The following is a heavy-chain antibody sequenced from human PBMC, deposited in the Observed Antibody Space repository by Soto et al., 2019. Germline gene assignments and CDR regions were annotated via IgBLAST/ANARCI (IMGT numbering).Heavy chain of an antibody. Sequence: SETLSLTCTVSGGSISSYYWSWIRQPPGKGLEWIGDIYYSGSTNYNPSLKSRVTISVETSNNQFSLKLSSVTAADTAVYYCARNFGSGSYYYYYYYMDVWGKGTTVTVSS. CDR2: IYYSGST. CDR1: GGSISSYY. V-gene: IGHV4-59*01. CDR3: ARNFGSGSYYYYYYYMDV. D-gene: IGHD3-10*01. J-gene: IGHJ6*03.